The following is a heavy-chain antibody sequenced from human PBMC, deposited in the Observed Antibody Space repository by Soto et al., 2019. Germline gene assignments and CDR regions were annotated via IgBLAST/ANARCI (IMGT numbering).Heavy chain of an antibody. V-gene: IGHV3-15*07. CDR3: TTDIIPRTNWNDVGGWFDP. J-gene: IGHJ5*02. D-gene: IGHD1-20*01. CDR2: IKSKTDGGTT. CDR1: GFTFSNAW. Sequence: EVQLVESGGGLVKPGGSLRLSCAASGFTFSNAWMNWVRQAPGKGLEWVGRIKSKTDGGTTDYAAPVKGRFTISRDDSKNTLYLQMNSLKTEDTAVYYCTTDIIPRTNWNDVGGWFDPWGQGTLVTVSS.